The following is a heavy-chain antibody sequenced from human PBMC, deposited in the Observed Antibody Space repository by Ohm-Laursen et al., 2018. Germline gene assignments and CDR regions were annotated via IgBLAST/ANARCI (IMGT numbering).Heavy chain of an antibody. CDR2: MSFDGSDT. J-gene: IGHJ4*02. V-gene: IGHV3-30*18. CDR3: AKPFWLSGGSCYDY. Sequence: SLRLSCSAPGFTFNSFGMHWVRQAPGKGLEWVAIMSFDGSDTHFADSVTGRFTISRDNSRNTLYLQMNSLRAEDTALYYCAKPFWLSGGSCYDYWGQGTLVTVSS. CDR1: GFTFNSFG. D-gene: IGHD2-15*01.